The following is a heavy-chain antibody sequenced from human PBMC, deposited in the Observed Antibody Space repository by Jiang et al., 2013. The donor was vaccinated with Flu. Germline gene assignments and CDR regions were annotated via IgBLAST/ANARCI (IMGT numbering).Heavy chain of an antibody. J-gene: IGHJ6*03. CDR2: IIPIFGTA. CDR1: GGTFSSYA. CDR3: ARGPLTPSFGVVYYYYMDV. D-gene: IGHD3-3*01. Sequence: SGAEVKKPGSSVKVSCKASGGTFSSYAISWVRQAPGQGLEWMGGIIPIFGTANYAQKFQGRVTITADESTSTAYMELSSLRSEDTAVYYCARGPLTPSFGVVYYYYMDVWGKGTTVIVSS. V-gene: IGHV1-69*01.